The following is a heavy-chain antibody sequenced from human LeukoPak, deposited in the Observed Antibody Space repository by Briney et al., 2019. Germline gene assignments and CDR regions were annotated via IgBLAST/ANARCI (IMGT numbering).Heavy chain of an antibody. CDR2: ISSSSTI. CDR3: ARDGRIVVSPSC. Sequence: GGSLRLSCAASGFTFSSYSMNWVRQAPGKGLEWVSYISSSSTIYYADSVKGRFTISRDNAKNSLYLQMNSLSAEDTAIYYCARDGRIVVSPSCWGQGTLVAVSS. D-gene: IGHD4-23*01. CDR1: GFTFSSYS. J-gene: IGHJ4*02. V-gene: IGHV3-48*04.